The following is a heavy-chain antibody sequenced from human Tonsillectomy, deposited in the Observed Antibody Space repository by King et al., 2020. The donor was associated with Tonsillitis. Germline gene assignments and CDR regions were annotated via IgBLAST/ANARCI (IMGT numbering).Heavy chain of an antibody. Sequence: QLQESGPGLVKPSETLSLTCTVSGGSISSSSYYWGWIRQPPGKGLEWIGNIYYSGSTYYNPSLKSRVTISVDTSKNQFSLKLSSVTAADTAVYYCARRYYDSRSYYYYGMDVWGQGTTVTVSS. CDR3: ARRYYDSRSYYYYGMDV. CDR1: GGSISSSSYY. D-gene: IGHD3-22*01. J-gene: IGHJ6*02. V-gene: IGHV4-39*01. CDR2: IYYSGST.